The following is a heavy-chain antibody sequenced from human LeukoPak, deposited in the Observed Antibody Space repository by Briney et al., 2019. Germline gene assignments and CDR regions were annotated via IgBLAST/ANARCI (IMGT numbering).Heavy chain of an antibody. CDR2: IIPILGTA. CDR1: GGTFSSYA. J-gene: IGHJ4*02. D-gene: IGHD5-24*01. Sequence: SVKVSCKASGGTFSSYAISWVRQAPGQGLEWMGGIIPILGTANYAQKFQGRVTITADESTSTAYMELSSLRSEDTAVYYCARGSRDGYNLDYWGQGTLVTVSS. CDR3: ARGSRDGYNLDY. V-gene: IGHV1-69*01.